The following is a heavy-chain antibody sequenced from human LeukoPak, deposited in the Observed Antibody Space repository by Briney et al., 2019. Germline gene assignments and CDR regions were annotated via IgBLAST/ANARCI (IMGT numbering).Heavy chain of an antibody. CDR1: GGSISSYY. Sequence: PSETLSLTCTVSGGSISSYYWSWIRQPPGKGLEWIGYIYYSGSTNYNPSLKSRVTISVDTSKNQFSLKLSSVTAADTAVYYCARRTGVIFDYWGQGTLVTVSS. CDR3: ARRTGVIFDY. D-gene: IGHD3/OR15-3a*01. V-gene: IGHV4-59*08. CDR2: IYYSGST. J-gene: IGHJ4*02.